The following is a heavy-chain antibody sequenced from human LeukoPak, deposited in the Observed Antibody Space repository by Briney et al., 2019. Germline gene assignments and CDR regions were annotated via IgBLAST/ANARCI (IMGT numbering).Heavy chain of an antibody. D-gene: IGHD3-16*01. CDR2: IYYSGST. J-gene: IGHJ2*01. CDR3: ARPPVGGWYFDL. V-gene: IGHV4-59*01. CDR1: GLTFSNYA. Sequence: GSLRLSCAASGLTFSNYAMSWVRQAPGKGLEWIGYIYYSGSTNYNPSLKSRVTISVDTSKNQFSLKLSSVTAADTAVYYCARPPVGGWYFDLWGRGTLVTVSS.